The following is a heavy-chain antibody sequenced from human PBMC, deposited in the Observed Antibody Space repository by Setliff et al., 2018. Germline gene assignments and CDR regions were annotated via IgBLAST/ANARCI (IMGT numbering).Heavy chain of an antibody. V-gene: IGHV3-21*04. Sequence: PGGSLRLSCVASGFTFSSYSMNWVRQAPGKGLEWVSKIFGSGDNTYYADSVKGRFTISRDNANKFLYLHMNSVRDEDTALYHCTRFGDRDGVGIWGQGTMVTVSS. CDR1: GFTFSSYS. CDR2: IFGSGDNT. CDR3: TRFGDRDGVGI. J-gene: IGHJ3*02. D-gene: IGHD2-8*01.